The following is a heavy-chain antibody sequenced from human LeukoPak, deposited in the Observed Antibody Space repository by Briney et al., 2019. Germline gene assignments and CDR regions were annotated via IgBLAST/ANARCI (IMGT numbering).Heavy chain of an antibody. CDR2: IKQDGSEK. CDR3: ARGGDITIFGVVDY. D-gene: IGHD3-3*01. J-gene: IGHJ4*02. Sequence: GGSLRLSWAAAGFTFSSYWMSWGRQAPGKGLEWVANIKQDGSEKYYVDSVKGRFTISRDNAKNSLYLQMNSLRAEDTAVYYCARGGDITIFGVVDYWGQGALVTVSS. V-gene: IGHV3-7*01. CDR1: GFTFSSYW.